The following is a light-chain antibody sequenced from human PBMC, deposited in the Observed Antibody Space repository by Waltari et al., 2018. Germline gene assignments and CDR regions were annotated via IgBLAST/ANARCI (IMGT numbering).Light chain of an antibody. Sequence: EIFFTQSPATLSVSAGERAALSCRASQSVGTSFAWYQHRTGQAPRLPIYDASKGAAGIPARFSGRGSGTDFTLAIDTLEPEDFAVYYCQQRHTWPRTFGQGTKVEI. J-gene: IGKJ1*01. CDR2: DAS. CDR3: QQRHTWPRT. V-gene: IGKV3-11*01. CDR1: QSVGTS.